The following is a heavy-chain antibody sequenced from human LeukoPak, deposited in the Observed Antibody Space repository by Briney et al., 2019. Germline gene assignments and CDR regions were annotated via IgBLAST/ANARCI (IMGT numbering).Heavy chain of an antibody. CDR3: AKGQELDDGVFDS. D-gene: IGHD1-1*01. V-gene: IGHV3-23*01. CDR2: IRSNGDTT. J-gene: IGHJ4*02. Sequence: GGSLRLSCTASGFTFSSLAMTWVRQAPGKGLEWVSTIRSNGDTTYNADSVKGRFTISRDNPKNTLYLELNSLRVEDTATFYCAKGQELDDGVFDSWGQGTMVTVSS. CDR1: GFTFSSLA.